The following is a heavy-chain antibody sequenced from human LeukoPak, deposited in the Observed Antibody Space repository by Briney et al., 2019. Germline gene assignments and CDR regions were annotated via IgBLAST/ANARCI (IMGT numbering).Heavy chain of an antibody. J-gene: IGHJ4*02. D-gene: IGHD3-10*01. CDR1: GYTFTSYG. Sequence: ASVKVSCKASGYTFTSYGISWVRQAPGQGLEWMGWISAYNGNTNYAQKLQGRVTMTTDTSTSTAYMELGSLRSDDTAVYYCARDTYYYGSGRYYNFDYWGQGTLVTVSS. V-gene: IGHV1-18*01. CDR2: ISAYNGNT. CDR3: ARDTYYYGSGRYYNFDY.